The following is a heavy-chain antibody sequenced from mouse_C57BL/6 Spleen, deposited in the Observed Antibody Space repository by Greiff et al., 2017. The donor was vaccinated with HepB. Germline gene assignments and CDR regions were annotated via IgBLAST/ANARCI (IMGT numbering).Heavy chain of an antibody. D-gene: IGHD1-1*01. CDR2: IWRGGST. Sequence: QVQLQQSGPGLVQPSQSLSITCTVSGFSLTSYGVHWVRQSPGKGLEWLGVIWRGGSTDYNAAFMSRLSITKDNSKSQVFFKMNSLQADDTAIYYCAKNSPYYYGSSYGYFDVWGTGTTVTVSS. J-gene: IGHJ1*03. V-gene: IGHV2-5*01. CDR1: GFSLTSYG. CDR3: AKNSPYYYGSSYGYFDV.